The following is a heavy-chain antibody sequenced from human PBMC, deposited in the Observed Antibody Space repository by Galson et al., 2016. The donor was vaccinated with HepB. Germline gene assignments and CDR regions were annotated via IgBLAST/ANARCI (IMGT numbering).Heavy chain of an antibody. Sequence: SETLSLTCNVSGGSITSNTYYWGWIRQPPGKGLEWIGNIFYTGKAYYNPSLKSRVTISVDTSKKQFSLDLNSVTATDTAVYYCARAGIVGATIEAFDIWGRGTLVTVSS. CDR2: IFYTGKA. CDR3: ARAGIVGATIEAFDI. J-gene: IGHJ3*02. CDR1: GGSITSNTYY. V-gene: IGHV4-39*01. D-gene: IGHD1-26*01.